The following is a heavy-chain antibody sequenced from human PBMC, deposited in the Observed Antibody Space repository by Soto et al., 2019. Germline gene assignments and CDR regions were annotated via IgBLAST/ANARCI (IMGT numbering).Heavy chain of an antibody. Sequence: LSLTCIVSGASISSYYWTWVRQAPGKGLEWVAVISYDGGRTYYADSVKGRFTIFRDNSKNTLYLQMKSLRPDDTAMYYCARPQYYYGSGTSGPSYWGQGTLVTVSS. CDR1: GASISSYY. CDR2: ISYDGGRT. D-gene: IGHD3-10*01. CDR3: ARPQYYYGSGTSGPSY. J-gene: IGHJ4*02. V-gene: IGHV3-30-3*01.